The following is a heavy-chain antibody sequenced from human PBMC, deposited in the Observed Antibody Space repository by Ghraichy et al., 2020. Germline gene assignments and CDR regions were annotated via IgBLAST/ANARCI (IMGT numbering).Heavy chain of an antibody. J-gene: IGHJ6*02. CDR1: GGSFSGYY. CDR3: ARRRWLQLGYYYYGMDV. D-gene: IGHD5-24*01. V-gene: IGHV4-34*01. CDR2: INHSGST. Sequence: SETLSLTCAVYGGSFSGYYWSWIRQPPGKGLEWIGEINHSGSTNYNPSLKSRVTISVDTSKNQFSLKLSSVTAADTAVYYCARRRWLQLGYYYYGMDVWGQGTTVTVSS.